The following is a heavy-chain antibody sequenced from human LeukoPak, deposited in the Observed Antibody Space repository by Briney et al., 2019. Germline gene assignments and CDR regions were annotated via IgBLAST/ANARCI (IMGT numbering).Heavy chain of an antibody. J-gene: IGHJ4*02. CDR1: GFTFSSSW. CDR3: AKDVGSGWAYYFDY. V-gene: IGHV3-7*01. Sequence: GGSLRLSCAASGFTFSSSWMSWVRQAPGKGLEWVANIKQDGSEKYYVDSVKGRFTISRDNAKNSLYLQMNSLRAEDTAVYYCAKDVGSGWAYYFDYWGQGTLVTVSS. D-gene: IGHD6-19*01. CDR2: IKQDGSEK.